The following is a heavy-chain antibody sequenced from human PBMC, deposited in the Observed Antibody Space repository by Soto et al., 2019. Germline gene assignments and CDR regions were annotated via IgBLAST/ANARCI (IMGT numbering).Heavy chain of an antibody. CDR1: GYTFTSYA. J-gene: IGHJ4*02. CDR2: INAGNGNT. D-gene: IGHD2-2*02. CDR3: ARVISVVQAAIEAAPVDY. Sequence: GASVKVSCKASGYTFTSYAMHWVRQAPGQRLEWMGWINAGNGNTKYSQRFQGRITITRDTSASTAYMELSSLRSEDTAVYYCARVISVVQAAIEAAPVDYWGQGTLVTVSS. V-gene: IGHV1-3*01.